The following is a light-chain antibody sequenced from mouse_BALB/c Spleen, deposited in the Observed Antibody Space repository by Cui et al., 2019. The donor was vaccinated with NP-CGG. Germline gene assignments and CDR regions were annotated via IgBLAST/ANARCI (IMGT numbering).Light chain of an antibody. CDR3: ALWYSNHWV. CDR1: TGAVTTSNY. J-gene: IGLJ1*01. CDR2: GTN. Sequence: QAVVTQESDLTTSPGETVTLTCRSSTGAVTTSNYANWVQEKPDHLFTGLIGGTNNRIPGVPAIFSGSLIGDKAALTITGAQTEDEAIYFCALWYSNHWVFGGGTKLTVL. V-gene: IGLV1*01.